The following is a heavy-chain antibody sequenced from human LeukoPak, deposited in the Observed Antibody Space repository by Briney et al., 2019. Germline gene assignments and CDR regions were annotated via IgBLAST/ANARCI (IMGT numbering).Heavy chain of an antibody. CDR1: GFTFSSYW. CDR2: INSDGSST. V-gene: IGHV3-74*01. D-gene: IGHD3-22*01. J-gene: IGHJ5*02. CDR3: ARDLGQYYDTSDNWFDP. Sequence: GGSLRLSCAASGFTFSSYWMLWVRQAQGQGLVWVSRINSDGSSTNYADSVKGRFTISRDNAKNTLYLQMNSLRAEDTAVYYCARDLGQYYDTSDNWFDPWGQGTLVTVSS.